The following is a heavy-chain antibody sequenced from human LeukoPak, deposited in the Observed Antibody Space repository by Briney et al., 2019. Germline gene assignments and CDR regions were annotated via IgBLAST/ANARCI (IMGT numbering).Heavy chain of an antibody. CDR1: GFTFSSYA. J-gene: IGHJ4*02. D-gene: IGHD5-18*01. V-gene: IGHV3-30-3*01. CDR3: ASSYSYGYSNY. Sequence: PGRSLRLSCVASGFTFSSYAMHWVRQAPGKGLEWVAVISYDGSNKYYADSVKGRFTISRDNSKNTLYLQMNSLRAEDTAVYYCASSYSYGYSNYWGQGTLVTVSS. CDR2: ISYDGSNK.